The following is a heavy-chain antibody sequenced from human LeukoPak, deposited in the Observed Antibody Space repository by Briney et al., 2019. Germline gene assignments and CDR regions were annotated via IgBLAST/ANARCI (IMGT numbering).Heavy chain of an antibody. Sequence: SSETLSLTCAVYGGSFSGYYWSWIRQPPGKGLEWIGEINHSGSTNYNPSLKSRVTISVDTSKNQFSLKLSSVTAADAAVYYCARGRRGWFDPWGQGTKVTVSS. V-gene: IGHV4-34*01. CDR2: INHSGST. J-gene: IGHJ5*02. CDR1: GGSFSGYY. CDR3: ARGRRGWFDP.